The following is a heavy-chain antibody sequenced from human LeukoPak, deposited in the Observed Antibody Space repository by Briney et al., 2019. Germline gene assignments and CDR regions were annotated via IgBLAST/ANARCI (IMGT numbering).Heavy chain of an antibody. CDR1: GGTFSSYT. J-gene: IGHJ6*03. V-gene: IGHV1-46*01. CDR3: ARDPGAEYCSGGSCYRNYYYYMDV. CDR2: INPSGGST. Sequence: ASVKVSCKASGGTFSSYTISWVRQAPGQGLEWMGIINPSGGSTSYAQKFQGRVTMTRDMSTSTVYMELSSLRSEGTAVYYCARDPGAEYCSGGSCYRNYYYYMDVWGKGTTVTVSS. D-gene: IGHD2-15*01.